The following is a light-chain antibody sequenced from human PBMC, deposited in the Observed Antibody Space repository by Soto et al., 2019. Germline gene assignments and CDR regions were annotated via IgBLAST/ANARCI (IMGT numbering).Light chain of an antibody. CDR2: DAS. Sequence: VLTQSPATLSLSPGERATLSCRASQSVDRYLAWYQQKPGQAPRLLIYDASNRATGVPARFSGSGSGTDFTLTISSRETDDFAVYYCQQRNDWPPIFTFGPGTKVEIK. CDR1: QSVDRY. CDR3: QQRNDWPPIFT. J-gene: IGKJ3*01. V-gene: IGKV3-11*01.